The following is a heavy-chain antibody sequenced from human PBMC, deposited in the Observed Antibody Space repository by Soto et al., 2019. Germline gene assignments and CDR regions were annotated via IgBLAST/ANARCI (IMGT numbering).Heavy chain of an antibody. J-gene: IGHJ4*02. CDR2: IYYSGST. V-gene: IGHV4-59*01. CDR3: ARGGDYDILTGYQFDPYYFDY. CDR1: GGSISSYY. D-gene: IGHD3-9*01. Sequence: SETLSLTCTVSGGSISSYYWSWIRQPPGKGLEWIGYIYYSGSTNYNPSLKSRVTISVDTSKNQFSLKLSSVTAADTAVYYCARGGDYDILTGYQFDPYYFDYWGQGTLVTVSS.